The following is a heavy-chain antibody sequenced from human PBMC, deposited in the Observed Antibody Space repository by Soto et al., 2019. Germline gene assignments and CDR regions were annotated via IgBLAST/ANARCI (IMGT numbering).Heavy chain of an antibody. CDR1: GGAFSDYA. D-gene: IGHD6-13*01. J-gene: IGHJ5*02. CDR2: IMPIFRAP. V-gene: IGHV1-69*05. CDR3: ARGGSSWYLRFDP. Sequence: SVKVSCKASGGAFSDYAFSWVRQAPGQGLEWLGGIMPIFRAPDYAQKVQGRVTMTRNTSISTAYMELSSLRSEDTAVYYCARGGSSWYLRFDPWGQGTLVTVSS.